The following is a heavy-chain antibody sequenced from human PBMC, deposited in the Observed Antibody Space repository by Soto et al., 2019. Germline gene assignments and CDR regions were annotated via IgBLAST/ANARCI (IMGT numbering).Heavy chain of an antibody. CDR2: ISGSGDST. CDR3: ANDRDGAAAGPTKFYGMDV. Sequence: EVQLLECGGGLVQPGGSLRLSCAASGFTFSSYAMSWVRQAPGKGLEWVSVISGSGDSTYYADSVRGRFTISRDNSKNTLYLLMNSLRAEDTAVYFCANDRDGAAAGPTKFYGMDVWGQGTTVTVSS. D-gene: IGHD6-13*01. J-gene: IGHJ6*02. V-gene: IGHV3-23*01. CDR1: GFTFSSYA.